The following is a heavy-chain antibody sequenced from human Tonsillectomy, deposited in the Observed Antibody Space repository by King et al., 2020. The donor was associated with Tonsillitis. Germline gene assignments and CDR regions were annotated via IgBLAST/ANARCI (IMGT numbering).Heavy chain of an antibody. CDR3: VRDPPTRIVSDYGESMLSY. D-gene: IGHD4-17*01. Sequence: VQLVESGAEVKKPGASVKVSCKASRYTFTGYYLHWVRQAPGQGLEWMGWINPNSGVTNYAQKFQGRFTMTRDTSIRTAYMELSRLRSDDTAGYYCVRDPPTRIVSDYGESMLSYWGQGTLVTVSS. CDR2: INPNSGVT. CDR1: RYTFTGYY. V-gene: IGHV1-2*02. J-gene: IGHJ4*02.